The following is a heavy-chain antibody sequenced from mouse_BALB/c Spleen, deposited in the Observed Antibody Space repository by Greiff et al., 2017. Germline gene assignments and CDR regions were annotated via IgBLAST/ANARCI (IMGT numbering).Heavy chain of an antibody. CDR3: AIEAMDY. V-gene: IGHV5-17*02. CDR1: GFTFSSFG. Sequence: EVKLEESGGGLVQPGGSRKLSCAASGFTFSSFGMHWVRQAPEKGLEWVAYISSGSSTIYYADTVKGRFTISRDNPKNTLFLQMTSLRSEDTAMYYCAIEAMDYWGQGTSVTVSS. CDR2: ISSGSSTI. J-gene: IGHJ4*01.